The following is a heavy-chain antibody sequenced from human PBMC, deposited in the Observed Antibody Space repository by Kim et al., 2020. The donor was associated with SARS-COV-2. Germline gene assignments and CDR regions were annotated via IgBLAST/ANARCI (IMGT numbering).Heavy chain of an antibody. CDR1: GFTFSRYG. V-gene: IGHV3-33*05. D-gene: IGHD2-15*01. CDR3: ARDVALGGYFDY. J-gene: IGHJ4*02. CDR2: ISYDGSNK. Sequence: GGSLRLSCAASGFTFSRYGMHWVRQAPGKGLEWVAVISYDGSNKYYADSVKGRFTISRDNSKNTLYLQMNSLRAEDTAVYYCARDVALGGYFDYWGQGTPVTVSS.